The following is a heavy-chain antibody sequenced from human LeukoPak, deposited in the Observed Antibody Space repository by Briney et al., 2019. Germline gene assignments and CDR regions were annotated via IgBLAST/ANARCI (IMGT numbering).Heavy chain of an antibody. D-gene: IGHD6-13*01. J-gene: IGHJ6*03. CDR3: AREGGSPIAAAGPHYYYYCYMDV. Sequence: ASVKVSCKASGYTFTGYYMHWVRQAPGQGLEWMGWINPNSGGTNYAQKFQGRVTMTRDTSISTAYMELSRLRSDDTAVYYCAREGGSPIAAAGPHYYYYCYMDVWGKGTTVTVSS. CDR2: INPNSGGT. CDR1: GYTFTGYY. V-gene: IGHV1-2*02.